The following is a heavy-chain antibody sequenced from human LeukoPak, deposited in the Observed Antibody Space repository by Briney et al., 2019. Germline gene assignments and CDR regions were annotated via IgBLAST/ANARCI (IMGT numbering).Heavy chain of an antibody. CDR1: GYTFTDYY. CDR3: ASDIIWGATGFDI. CDR2: INPNSGGT. V-gene: IGHV1-2*02. Sequence: ASVKVSCKASGYTFTDYYMHWVRLAPGQGLEWMGWINPNSGGTNYAQKFQGRVTMTRDTSISTAYMELGRLRSDDTAVYYCASDIIWGATGFDIWGQGTMVTVSS. D-gene: IGHD1-26*01. J-gene: IGHJ3*02.